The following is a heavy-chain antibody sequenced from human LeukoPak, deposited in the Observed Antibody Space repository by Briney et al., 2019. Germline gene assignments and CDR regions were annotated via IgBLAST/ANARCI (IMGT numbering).Heavy chain of an antibody. CDR3: AREGRYSGSYSDRDY. V-gene: IGHV3-66*01. Sequence: GGSLRLSCAASGFTFSSYAMSWVRQAPGKGLEWVSVIYSGGSTYYADSVKGRFTISRDNSKNTLYLQMNSLRAEDTAVYYCAREGRYSGSYSDRDYWGQGTLVTVSS. J-gene: IGHJ4*02. D-gene: IGHD1-26*01. CDR1: GFTFSSYA. CDR2: IYSGGST.